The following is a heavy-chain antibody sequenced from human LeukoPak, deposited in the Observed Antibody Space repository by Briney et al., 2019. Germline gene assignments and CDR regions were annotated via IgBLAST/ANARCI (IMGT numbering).Heavy chain of an antibody. V-gene: IGHV4-39*01. CDR3: ATPMPTDAFDI. CDR2: IYYSGST. J-gene: IGHJ3*02. CDR1: GGSISSYY. Sequence: SETLSLTCTVSGGSISSYYWGWIRQPPGKGLEWIGSIYYSGSTYYNPSLKSRVTISVDTSKNQFSLKLSSVTAADTAVYYCATPMPTDAFDIWGQGTMVTVSS. D-gene: IGHD2-2*01.